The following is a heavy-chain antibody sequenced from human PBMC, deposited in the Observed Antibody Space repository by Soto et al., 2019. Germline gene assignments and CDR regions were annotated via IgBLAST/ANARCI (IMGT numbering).Heavy chain of an antibody. J-gene: IGHJ6*03. CDR1: GFTFSGDL. D-gene: IGHD3-10*01. V-gene: IGHV3-7*01. CDR3: ARAEYYGSGSYYNPYYYYYYYMDV. Sequence: PGGSLXLSCAASGFTFSGDLMSWVRQAPGKGLEWVANIKQDGSEKYYVDSVKGRFTISRDNAKNSLYLQMNSLRAEDTAVYYCARAEYYGSGSYYNPYYYYYYYMDVWGKGTTVTVSS. CDR2: IKQDGSEK.